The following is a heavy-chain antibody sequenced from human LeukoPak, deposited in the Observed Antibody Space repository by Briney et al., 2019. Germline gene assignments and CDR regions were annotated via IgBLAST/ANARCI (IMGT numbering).Heavy chain of an antibody. CDR3: ATSITTFGVVTHNWFDP. D-gene: IGHD3-3*01. J-gene: IGHJ5*02. V-gene: IGHV1-2*02. Sequence: ASVKVSCKASGYTFTGYYMHWVRQSPGQGLEWMGWINPNSGGTNYAQKFQGRVTTTRDTSISTAYMELSRLRSDDTAVYYCATSITTFGVVTHNWFDPWGQGTLVTVSS. CDR2: INPNSGGT. CDR1: GYTFTGYY.